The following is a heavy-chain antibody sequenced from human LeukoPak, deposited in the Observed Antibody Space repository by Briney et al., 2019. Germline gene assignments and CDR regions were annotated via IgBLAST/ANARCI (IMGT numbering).Heavy chain of an antibody. V-gene: IGHV4-34*01. J-gene: IGHJ4*02. CDR2: INHSGST. CDR3: SVAGTMGLFDY. D-gene: IGHD6-19*01. Sequence: PSETLSLTCAVYGGSFSGYYWSWIRQPPGKGPEWIGEINHSGSTNYNPSLRSRVTISVDTSKNQFSLKLSSVTAADTAVYYCSVAGTMGLFDYWGQGTLVTVSS. CDR1: GGSFSGYY.